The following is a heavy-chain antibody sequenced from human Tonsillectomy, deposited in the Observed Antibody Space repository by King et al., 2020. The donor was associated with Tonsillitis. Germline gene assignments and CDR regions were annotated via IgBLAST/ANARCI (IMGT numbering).Heavy chain of an antibody. Sequence: VQLVQSGPELKKPGASVRVSCKASGYPFTRQRMNWVRQAPGQGLEWMGWINTHAGTPTYAQGFTGRFVFSLDTAAGTAYLEINNLKPEDTAIYYCARQGGQWLVPAFDWGQGTLVTVSS. V-gene: IGHV7-4-1*02. CDR1: GYPFTRQR. J-gene: IGHJ4*02. D-gene: IGHD6-19*01. CDR3: ARQGGQWLVPAFD. CDR2: INTHAGTP.